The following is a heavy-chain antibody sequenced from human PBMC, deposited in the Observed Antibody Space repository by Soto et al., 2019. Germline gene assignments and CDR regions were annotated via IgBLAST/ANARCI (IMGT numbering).Heavy chain of an antibody. CDR2: MNPNSGNT. Sequence: ASVKVSCKASGYTFTSYDINWVRQATGQGLEGMGWMNPNSGNTGYAQKFQGRVTMTRNTSISTAYMELSSPRSEDTAVYYCARGRFRYYYGSGSYYTPGEAGMNYWGQGTRVTVS. V-gene: IGHV1-8*01. CDR1: GYTFTSYD. J-gene: IGHJ4*02. D-gene: IGHD3-10*01. CDR3: ARGRFRYYYGSGSYYTPGEAGMNY.